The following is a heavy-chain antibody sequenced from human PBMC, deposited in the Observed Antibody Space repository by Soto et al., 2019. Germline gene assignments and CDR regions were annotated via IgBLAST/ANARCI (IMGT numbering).Heavy chain of an antibody. V-gene: IGHV3-74*01. J-gene: IGHJ4*02. CDR1: GFTFSTYW. CDR2: ISSDGTYI. CDR3: ARGPHYSSSWYDY. Sequence: EVQLVESGGGLIQPGGSLRLSCAASGFTFSTYWMHWARQAPGKGLVWVSRISSDGTYISYANSVKGRFTISRDNAKNTLYLQMNSLRDEDTAVYYCARGPHYSSSWYDYWGQGTLVTVSS. D-gene: IGHD6-13*01.